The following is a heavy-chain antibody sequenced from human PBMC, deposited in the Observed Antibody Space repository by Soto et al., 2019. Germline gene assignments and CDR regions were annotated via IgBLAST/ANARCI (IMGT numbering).Heavy chain of an antibody. Sequence: GGSLRLSCAASEFTFTSYAMSWVRQAPGKGLEWVSAISASVYKTYYADSVKGRFTISRDNSKNTLFLQMNSLGAEDTAVYYCAKDHWPPPLTYCSSISCYGFFDCWGQGTLVTVSS. CDR3: AKDHWPPPLTYCSSISCYGFFDC. CDR2: ISASVYKT. J-gene: IGHJ4*02. V-gene: IGHV3-23*01. D-gene: IGHD2-2*01. CDR1: EFTFTSYA.